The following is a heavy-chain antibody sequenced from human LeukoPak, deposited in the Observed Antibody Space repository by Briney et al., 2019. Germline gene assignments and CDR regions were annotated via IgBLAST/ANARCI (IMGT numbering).Heavy chain of an antibody. Sequence: SETLSLTCTVSGGSMSSYYWSWLRQSPGEGLEWIGHIHYSGSTNYNPSLQSRATLSVDTSKNQFFLKLNSVTAADTAVYYCARDTSAYQTPEIWGQGTMVTVSS. CDR1: GGSMSSYY. V-gene: IGHV4-59*01. J-gene: IGHJ3*02. CDR2: IHYSGST. D-gene: IGHD5-12*01. CDR3: ARDTSAYQTPEI.